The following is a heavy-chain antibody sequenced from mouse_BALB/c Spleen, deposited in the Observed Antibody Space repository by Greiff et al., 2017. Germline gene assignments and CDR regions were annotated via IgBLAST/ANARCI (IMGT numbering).Heavy chain of an antibody. CDR1: GYSFTSYW. D-gene: IGHD4-1*01. V-gene: IGHV1-5*01. J-gene: IGHJ2*01. Sequence: EVQLQQSGTVLARPGASVKMSCKASGYSFTSYWMHWVKQRPGQGLEWIGAIYPGNSDTSYNQKFKGKAKLTAVTSASTAYMELSSLTNEDSAVYYCTRRTGTRFDYWGQGTTLTVSS. CDR3: TRRTGTRFDY. CDR2: IYPGNSDT.